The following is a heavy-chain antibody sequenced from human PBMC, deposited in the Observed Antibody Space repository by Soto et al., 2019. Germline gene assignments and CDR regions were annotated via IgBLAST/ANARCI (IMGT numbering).Heavy chain of an antibody. D-gene: IGHD3-22*01. CDR2: INHSGST. Sequence: PSXTLSLTCAVYGGSFRGYYWSWIRQPPGKWLDWIGEINHSGSTNYNPSLKSRVTISVDTSKNQFSLKLSSVTAADTAVYYCARKMPTMIVVVIQNWFDPWGQGTLVTVSS. J-gene: IGHJ5*02. V-gene: IGHV4-34*01. CDR3: ARKMPTMIVVVIQNWFDP. CDR1: GGSFRGYY.